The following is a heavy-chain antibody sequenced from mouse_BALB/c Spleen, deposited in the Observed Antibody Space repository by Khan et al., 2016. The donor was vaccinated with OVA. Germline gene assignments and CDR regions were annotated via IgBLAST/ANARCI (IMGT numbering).Heavy chain of an antibody. CDR2: IYPGDGRT. D-gene: IGHD1-1*01. CDR1: GDTFISYY. CDR3: AISYYGSFWYVDV. V-gene: IGHV1S56*01. Sequence: VPLLPSGLELVNPGASVKMSCKASGDTFISYYIHWVKQRPGQGLEWIGWIYPGDGRTKYNEKFKGKTTLTADKSSSTAYMLLSSLTSEDSAIYFCAISYYGSFWYVDVWGAGTTVTVSS. J-gene: IGHJ1*01.